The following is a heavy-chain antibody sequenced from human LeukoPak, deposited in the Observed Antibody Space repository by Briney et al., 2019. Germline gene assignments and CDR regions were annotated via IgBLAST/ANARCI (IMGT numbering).Heavy chain of an antibody. J-gene: IGHJ5*02. V-gene: IGHV4-61*01. Sequence: PSETLSLTCTVSGGSVSSGSYYWSWIRQPPGKGLEWIGYIYYSGSTNYNPSLKSRVTISVDTSKNQFSLKLSSVTAADTAVYYCARGSGSYYAVDWSDPWGQGTLVTVSS. CDR1: GGSVSSGSYY. CDR2: IYYSGST. D-gene: IGHD1-26*01. CDR3: ARGSGSYYAVDWSDP.